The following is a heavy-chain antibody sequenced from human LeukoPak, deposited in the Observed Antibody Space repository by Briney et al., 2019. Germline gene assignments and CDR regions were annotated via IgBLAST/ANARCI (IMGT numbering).Heavy chain of an antibody. CDR2: IRYDGSNK. CDR1: GFTFSSYG. CDR3: AKPAGYSSSWYPNFDY. V-gene: IGHV3-30*02. Sequence: PGGSLRLSCAASGFTFSSYGMYWVRQAPGKGLEWVAFIRYDGSNKYYADSVKGRFTISRDNSKNTLYLQMNSLRAEDTAVYYCAKPAGYSSSWYPNFDYWGQGTLVTVSS. D-gene: IGHD6-13*01. J-gene: IGHJ4*02.